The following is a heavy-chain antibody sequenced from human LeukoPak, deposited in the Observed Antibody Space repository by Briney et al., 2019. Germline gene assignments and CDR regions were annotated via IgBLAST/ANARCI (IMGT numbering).Heavy chain of an antibody. D-gene: IGHD4-17*01. V-gene: IGHV3-30*04. CDR1: GFTFSSYA. CDR3: AKVSYGDYYYGMDV. CDR2: ISYDGSNK. J-gene: IGHJ6*02. Sequence: QPGRSLRLSCAASGFTFSSYAMHWVRQAPGKGLEWVAVISYDGSNKYYADSVKGRFTISRDNSKNTLYLQMNSLRAEDTAVYYCAKVSYGDYYYGMDVWGQGTTVTVSS.